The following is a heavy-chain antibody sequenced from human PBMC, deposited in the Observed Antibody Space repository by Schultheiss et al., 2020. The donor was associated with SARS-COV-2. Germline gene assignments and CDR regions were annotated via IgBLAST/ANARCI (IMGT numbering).Heavy chain of an antibody. V-gene: IGHV3-30*03. D-gene: IGHD2-2*01. CDR1: GFTFSSYG. J-gene: IGHJ6*02. CDR2: ISYDGSNT. CDR3: ASLHCSGSNCYGIYYHGMDV. Sequence: GESLKISCAASGFTFSSYGMHWVRQAPGKGLEWVAVISYDGSNTYYADSVKGRFTISRDNAKNTVSLQMNSLRTEDTAVYYCASLHCSGSNCYGIYYHGMDVWGQGTTVTVSS.